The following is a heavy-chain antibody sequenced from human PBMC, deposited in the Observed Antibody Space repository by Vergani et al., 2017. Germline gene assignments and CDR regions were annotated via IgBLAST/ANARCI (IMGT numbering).Heavy chain of an antibody. CDR2: IFYSGTT. CDR1: GAHVGSGGSY. V-gene: IGHV4-31*03. CDR3: ARQEDYYMDV. J-gene: IGHJ6*03. Sequence: QVQLQESGPGLVTPSQTLSPTCSVPGAHVGSGGSYWGWVRQRPGMGLDWIGYIFYSGTTYYNPSLESRLTISLDPSKNHLSLKLTSWTAADTAVYYCARQEDYYMDVWGKGATVAVS.